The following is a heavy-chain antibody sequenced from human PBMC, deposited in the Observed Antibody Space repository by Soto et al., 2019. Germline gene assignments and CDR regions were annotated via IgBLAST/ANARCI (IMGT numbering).Heavy chain of an antibody. J-gene: IGHJ6*02. V-gene: IGHV4-34*01. CDR2: INHSGST. D-gene: IGHD1-20*01. CDR3: ASMRYNWNLIDYNYGMDV. Sequence: DILSLTCAVYGWSFSGYYWSWIRQPPGKGLEWIGEINHSGSTNYNPSLKSRVTISVDTSKNQFFLQLNSVTPADTAVYYCASMRYNWNLIDYNYGMDVSSQGTTDTVCS. CDR1: GWSFSGYY.